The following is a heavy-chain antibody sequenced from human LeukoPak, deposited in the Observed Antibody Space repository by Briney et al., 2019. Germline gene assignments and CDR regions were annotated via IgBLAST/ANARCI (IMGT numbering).Heavy chain of an antibody. CDR3: ARDPYGSGIVDY. J-gene: IGHJ4*02. CDR1: GFTFSSYW. CDR2: INSDGSST. V-gene: IGHV3-74*01. Sequence: GGSLRLSCTASGFTFSSYWMNWVRQAPLKGLVWVSGINSDGSSTCYADSVKGRFTISRDNAKNTLYLQMNSLRTEDTAVYYCARDPYGSGIVDYWGEGTLGTV. D-gene: IGHD3-10*01.